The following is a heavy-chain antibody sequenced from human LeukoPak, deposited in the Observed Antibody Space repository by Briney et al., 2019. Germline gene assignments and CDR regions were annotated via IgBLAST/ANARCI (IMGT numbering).Heavy chain of an antibody. CDR1: GLTFTNAW. D-gene: IGHD4-17*01. Sequence: GGSLRLSCSASGLTFTNAWMSWVRQAPGKGLEWVSSISSSTSYIYYADSVKGRFTISKDNAKNSLYLQMNSLRAEDTAVYYCARAGGSTVSHSDYWGQGTLVTVSS. V-gene: IGHV3-21*01. CDR3: ARAGGSTVSHSDY. CDR2: ISSSTSYI. J-gene: IGHJ4*02.